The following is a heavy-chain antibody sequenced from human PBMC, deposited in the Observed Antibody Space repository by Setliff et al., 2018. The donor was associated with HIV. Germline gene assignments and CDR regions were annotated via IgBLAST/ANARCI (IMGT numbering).Heavy chain of an antibody. D-gene: IGHD2-15*01. J-gene: IGHJ6*02. CDR3: ARGWYYYYFGVDV. CDR2: MYHTGST. V-gene: IGHV4-38-2*01. Sequence: SETLSLTCAVSGYSISSGCYWGWIRQPPGKGLEWIGSMYHTGSTYYSPSLNSRFTISVDTSKNQFSLKLSSVTAADTAVYYCARGWYYYYFGVDVWGQGTTVTVSS. CDR1: GYSISSGCY.